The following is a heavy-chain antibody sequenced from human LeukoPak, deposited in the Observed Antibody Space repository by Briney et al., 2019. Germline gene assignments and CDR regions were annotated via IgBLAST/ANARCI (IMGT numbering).Heavy chain of an antibody. V-gene: IGHV1-18*01. J-gene: IGHJ4*02. D-gene: IGHD3-3*02. CDR2: ISAYNGKT. Sequence: ASVKVSCKASGYTFTSYGISWVRQAPGQGLEWMGWISAYNGKTNYAQKVQGRVTMTTDTSTRTAYMELRSLRSDDTAVYYCARGPSFFAVAGGVNDYWGQGTLVTVSS. CDR1: GYTFTSYG. CDR3: ARGPSFFAVAGGVNDY.